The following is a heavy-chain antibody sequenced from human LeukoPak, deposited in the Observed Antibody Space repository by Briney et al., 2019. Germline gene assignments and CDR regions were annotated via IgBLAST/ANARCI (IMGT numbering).Heavy chain of an antibody. CDR3: AKDIGYCSGGSCPSYYGMDV. Sequence: GGSLRLSCAASGFTFDDYAMHWVRQAPGKGLEWVSDISWSSGSIGYADSVKGRFTISRDNAKNSLYLQMNSLRAEDTALYYCAKDIGYCSGGSCPSYYGMDVWGQGTTVTVSS. V-gene: IGHV3-9*01. D-gene: IGHD2-15*01. CDR2: ISWSSGSI. CDR1: GFTFDDYA. J-gene: IGHJ6*02.